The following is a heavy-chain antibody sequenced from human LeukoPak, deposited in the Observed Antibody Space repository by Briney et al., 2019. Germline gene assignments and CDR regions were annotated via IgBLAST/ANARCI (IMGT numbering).Heavy chain of an antibody. CDR3: ARASGPCDY. V-gene: IGHV3-33*01. J-gene: IGHJ4*02. D-gene: IGHD3-10*01. Sequence: PGRSLRLSCAASGFTFSVYGMHWVRQAPGKGLEWVADIWNDGSTKYYADSVKGRFTISRDNSKNTLYLQMNSLRAEDTAVYSCARASGPCDYWGQGTVDSLFS. CDR2: IWNDGSTK. CDR1: GFTFSVYG.